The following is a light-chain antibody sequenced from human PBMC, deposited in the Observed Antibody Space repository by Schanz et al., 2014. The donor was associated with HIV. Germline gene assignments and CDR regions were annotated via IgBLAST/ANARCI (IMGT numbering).Light chain of an antibody. CDR1: QNIANW. CDR3: QQYYSSSWT. CDR2: QAS. Sequence: DIQMTQSPSTLSTSVGDRVTITCRASQNIANWVAWYQQKPGTAPNLLIFQASTLKTGVPSRFSGSGSGTQFTLTISSLQPDDFATYYCQQYYSSSWTFGQGTNVEVK. V-gene: IGKV1-5*03. J-gene: IGKJ1*01.